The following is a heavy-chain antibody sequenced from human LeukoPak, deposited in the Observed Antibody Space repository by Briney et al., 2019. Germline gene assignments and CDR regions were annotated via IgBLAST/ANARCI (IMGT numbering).Heavy chain of an antibody. V-gene: IGHV1-46*02. CDR1: GYTFNGYG. D-gene: IGHD2-21*01. CDR2: INPSGGST. J-gene: IGHJ1*01. Sequence: GASVKVSCKASGYTFNGYGISCVRQAPGQGLEWMGIINPSGGSTSYAQKFQGRVTMTRDTSTSTVYMELSSLRSEDTAVYYCARDESTSILWWWGQGTLVTVSS. CDR3: ARDESTSILWW.